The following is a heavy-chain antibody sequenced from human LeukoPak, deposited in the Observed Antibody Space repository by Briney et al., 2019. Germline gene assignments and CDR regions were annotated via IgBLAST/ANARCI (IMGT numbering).Heavy chain of an antibody. J-gene: IGHJ6*02. CDR3: TTGPSTSIYYYYGMDV. CDR2: IKSKTDGGTT. CDR1: RFSFSDYT. Sequence: SGGSLRLSCAASRFSFSDYTMSWVRQAPGKRLEWVGRIKSKTDGGTTDYAAPVKGRFTISRDDSKNTLYLQMNSLKTEDTAVYYCTTGPSTSIYYYYGMDVWGQGTTVTVSS. V-gene: IGHV3-15*01. D-gene: IGHD2-2*01.